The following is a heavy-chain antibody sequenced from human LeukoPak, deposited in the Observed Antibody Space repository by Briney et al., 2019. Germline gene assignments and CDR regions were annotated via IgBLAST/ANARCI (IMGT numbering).Heavy chain of an antibody. Sequence: GGSLRLSCAASGFSLSTYWMSWVRQAPGKGLEWVANIKQDGSEQYYGDSVKGRFTISRDDAKNSLYLQMNSLRAEDTAVYYCARGSPYSGYDYGEFDYWGQGTLVTVSS. CDR3: ARGSPYSGYDYGEFDY. J-gene: IGHJ4*02. V-gene: IGHV3-7*01. CDR1: GFSLSTYW. CDR2: IKQDGSEQ. D-gene: IGHD5-12*01.